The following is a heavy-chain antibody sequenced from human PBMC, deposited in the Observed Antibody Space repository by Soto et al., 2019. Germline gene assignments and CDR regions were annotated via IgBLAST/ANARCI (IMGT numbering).Heavy chain of an antibody. Sequence: ASVKVSCKASGYTFTNFGISWVRQAPGQGLEWMGWIGVYSGKSYYTESLQGRVTLTTDTFTGTAYMELRSLRSDDTAVYYCARDGGDCGYRLIYYYYIGLDVWGQGTMVTVSS. CDR3: ARDGGDCGYRLIYYYYIGLDV. CDR1: GYTFTNFG. D-gene: IGHD5-12*01. V-gene: IGHV1-18*01. CDR2: IGVYSGKS. J-gene: IGHJ6*02.